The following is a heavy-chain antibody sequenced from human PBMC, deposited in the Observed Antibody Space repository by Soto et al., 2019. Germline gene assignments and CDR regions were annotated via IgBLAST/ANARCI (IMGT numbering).Heavy chain of an antibody. V-gene: IGHV3-9*01. CDR1: GFTFDDYA. CDR3: ANALNYYGWGSPALDY. Sequence: GGSLRLSCAASGFTFDDYAMHWVRQAPGKGLEWVSGISWNSGSIGYADSVKGRFTISRDNAKNSLYLQMNSLRAEAAALYYCANALNYYGWGSPALDYWGQGNLDTVSS. D-gene: IGHD3-10*01. J-gene: IGHJ4*02. CDR2: ISWNSGSI.